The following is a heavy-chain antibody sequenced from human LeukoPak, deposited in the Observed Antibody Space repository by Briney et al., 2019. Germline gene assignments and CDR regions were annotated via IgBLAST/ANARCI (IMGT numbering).Heavy chain of an antibody. Sequence: VASVKVSCKGSGYTFTNYAVHWVRQAPGQRLEWLGWINPGNGDTEYSQNFQGRVTVTSDTSAATAYVELNSLTSEDTAVYYCARERWHCRVNCYSVYYYALDVWGQGTTVTVSS. D-gene: IGHD2-15*01. CDR2: INPGNGDT. CDR1: GYTFTNYA. V-gene: IGHV1-3*01. J-gene: IGHJ6*02. CDR3: ARERWHCRVNCYSVYYYALDV.